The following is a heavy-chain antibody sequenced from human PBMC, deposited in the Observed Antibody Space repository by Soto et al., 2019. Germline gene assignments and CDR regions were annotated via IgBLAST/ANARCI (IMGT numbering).Heavy chain of an antibody. CDR1: GFTFSSYR. V-gene: IGHV3-48*02. D-gene: IGHD3-10*01. J-gene: IGHJ6*02. CDR2: ISSSSSTI. CDR3: ARDKWIGEGNRMDV. Sequence: EVQLVESGGGLVQPGGSLRLSCAASGFTFSSYRMNWVRQAPGKGLEWVSYISSSSSTIYYADSVKGRFTISRDNAKNSLYLQMNSLRDEDTAVYYCARDKWIGEGNRMDVWGQGTTVTVSS.